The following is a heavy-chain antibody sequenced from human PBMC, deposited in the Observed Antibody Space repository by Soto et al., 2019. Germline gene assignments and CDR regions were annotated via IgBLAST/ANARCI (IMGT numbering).Heavy chain of an antibody. V-gene: IGHV1-18*01. CDR2: ISGYDDNT. Sequence: ASVKVSCKASGYTFTSYGISWVRQAPGQWLEWVGWISGYDDNTDYAHKFRGRVTMTTDTSTNTAYMDLRSLRSDDTAVYYCARHNSQWPNWFDPWGQGTPVTVS. D-gene: IGHD1-1*01. CDR1: GYTFTSYG. CDR3: ARHNSQWPNWFDP. J-gene: IGHJ5*02.